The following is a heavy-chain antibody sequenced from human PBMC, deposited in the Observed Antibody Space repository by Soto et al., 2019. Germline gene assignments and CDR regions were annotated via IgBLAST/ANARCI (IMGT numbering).Heavy chain of an antibody. Sequence: QVTLKESGPVLVKPTETLTLTCTVSGFSLSNARMGVTWIRQPPGKALEWLAHIFSNDEKSYSTSLKSRLTIPKDPSKSQVVLTLTNMDPGDTATYYCARHGRGVGARPLDYWGQATLVTVSS. CDR3: ARHGRGVGARPLDY. D-gene: IGHD1-26*01. CDR1: GFSLSNARMG. J-gene: IGHJ4*02. V-gene: IGHV2-26*01. CDR2: IFSNDEK.